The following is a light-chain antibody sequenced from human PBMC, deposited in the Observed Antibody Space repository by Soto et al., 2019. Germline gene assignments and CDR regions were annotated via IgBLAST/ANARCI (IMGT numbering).Light chain of an antibody. CDR1: QSVSSN. CDR2: GTS. V-gene: IGKV3-15*01. CDR3: QQYNNWPPT. J-gene: IGKJ2*01. Sequence: EIGMTQSPATLSVSPGERATLSCRASQSVSSNLAWYQQKPGQAPRLLIYGTSTRATGIPARFSGSGSGTEFTLTFSSLQSEDFAVYYCQQYNNWPPTFGQGTKLEIK.